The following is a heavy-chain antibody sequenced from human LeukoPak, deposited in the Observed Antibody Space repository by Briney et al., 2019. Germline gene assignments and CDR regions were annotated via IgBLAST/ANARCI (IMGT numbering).Heavy chain of an antibody. CDR2: ISSSGTIT. CDR1: GFTFNNFA. D-gene: IGHD4-11*01. CDR3: AKDLYSHAY. Sequence: GGSLRLSCAASGFTFNNFAMNWVRQAPGKGLEWVSAISSSGTITYYADSVKGRFTISRDNSKNTLYLQMNSLRAEDTAEYYCAKDLYSHAYWGQGTLVTVSS. J-gene: IGHJ4*02. V-gene: IGHV3-23*01.